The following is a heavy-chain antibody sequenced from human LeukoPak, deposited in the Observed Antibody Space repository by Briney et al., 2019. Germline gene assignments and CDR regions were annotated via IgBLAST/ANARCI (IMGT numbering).Heavy chain of an antibody. D-gene: IGHD3-9*01. J-gene: IGHJ6*03. V-gene: IGHV3-21*01. CDR2: ISSSSSYI. CDR1: GFTFSSYS. Sequence: PGGSLRLSCAASGFTFSSYSMNWVRQAPGKGLEWVSSISSSSSYIYYADSVKGRFAISRDNAKNSLYLQMNSLRAEDTAVYYCARDTVLIHYDILTGRLGHMDVWGKGTTVTVSS. CDR3: ARDTVLIHYDILTGRLGHMDV.